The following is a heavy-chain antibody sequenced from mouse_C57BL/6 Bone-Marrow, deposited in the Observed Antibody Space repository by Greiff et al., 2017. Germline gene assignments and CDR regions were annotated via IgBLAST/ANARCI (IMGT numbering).Heavy chain of an antibody. CDR1: GYTFTDYY. V-gene: IGHV1-19*01. J-gene: IGHJ2*01. D-gene: IGHD2-4*01. CDR3: ARSPVYYDYDEDFDY. CDR2: INPYNGGT. Sequence: EVQVVESGPVLVKPGASVKMSCKASGYTFTDYYMNWVKQSHGKSLEWIGVINPYNGGTSYNQKFKGKATLTVDKSSSTAYMELNSLTSEDSAVDYCARSPVYYDYDEDFDYWGQGTTLTVSS.